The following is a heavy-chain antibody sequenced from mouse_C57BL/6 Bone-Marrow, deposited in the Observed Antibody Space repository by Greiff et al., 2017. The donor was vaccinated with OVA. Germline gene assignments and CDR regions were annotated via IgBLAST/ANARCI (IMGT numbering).Heavy chain of an antibody. D-gene: IGHD2-2*01. Sequence: EVQLVESGGDLVKPGGSLKLSCAASGFTFSSYGMSWVRQTPDKRLEWVATISSGGSYTYYPDSVKGRFTISRDNAKNTLYLQMSSLKSEDTAMYYCERAYGYVGEAWFAYWGQGTLVTVSA. J-gene: IGHJ3*01. CDR1: GFTFSSYG. V-gene: IGHV5-6*01. CDR2: ISSGGSYT. CDR3: ERAYGYVGEAWFAY.